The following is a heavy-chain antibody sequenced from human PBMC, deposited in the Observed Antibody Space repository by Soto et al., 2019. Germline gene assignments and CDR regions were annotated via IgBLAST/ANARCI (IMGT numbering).Heavy chain of an antibody. CDR1: GFTFSSYA. V-gene: IGHV3-23*01. CDR2: ISGSGGST. CDR3: AKSSTYYDFWSGYFPFDY. Sequence: EVQLLESGGGLVQPGGSLRLSCAASGFTFSSYAMSWVRQAPGKGLEWVSAISGSGGSTYYADSVKGRFTISRDNSKHTLYLQMNSLRAEDTAVYYCAKSSTYYDFWSGYFPFDYWGQGTLVTVSS. J-gene: IGHJ4*02. D-gene: IGHD3-3*01.